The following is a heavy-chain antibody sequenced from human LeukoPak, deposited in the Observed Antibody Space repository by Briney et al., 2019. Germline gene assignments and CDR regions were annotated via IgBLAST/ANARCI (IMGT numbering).Heavy chain of an antibody. J-gene: IGHJ6*02. CDR2: INPSGGST. Sequence: ASVKVSCKASGYTFTSYYMHWVRQAPGQGLEWMGIINPSGGSTNYAQKFQGRVTITADESTSTAYMELSSLRSEDTAVYYCARDPLPEDYGDYVPTNTYPSDYYYGMDVWGQGTTVTVSS. CDR3: ARDPLPEDYGDYVPTNTYPSDYYYGMDV. V-gene: IGHV1-46*01. D-gene: IGHD4-17*01. CDR1: GYTFTSYY.